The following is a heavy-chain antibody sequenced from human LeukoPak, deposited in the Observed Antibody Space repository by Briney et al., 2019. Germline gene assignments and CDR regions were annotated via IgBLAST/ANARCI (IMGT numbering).Heavy chain of an antibody. CDR3: VRHDGRGGATMGALDS. Sequence: SETLSLTCTVSAGSISSSSHHWGWIRQSPGKGLEWIGSIYYGRTTYYNPSLNSRVTISVVTSKNQFSLQLNSVTAADTAVYYCVRHDGRGGATMGALDSWGQGSLATVSS. J-gene: IGHJ4*02. CDR2: IYYGRTT. D-gene: IGHD5-12*01. CDR1: AGSISSSSHH. V-gene: IGHV4-39*01.